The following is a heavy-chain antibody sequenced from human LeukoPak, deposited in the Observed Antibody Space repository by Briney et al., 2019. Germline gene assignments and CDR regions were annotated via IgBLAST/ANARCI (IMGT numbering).Heavy chain of an antibody. V-gene: IGHV3-33*01. J-gene: IGHJ4*02. CDR1: GFTFSSYG. D-gene: IGHD4-23*01. Sequence: RSLRLSCAASGFTFSSYGMHWVRQAPGKGLEWVAVIWYDGSNKYYADSVKGRFTISRDNYKNTLYLQMNSLRAEDTAVYYCARGSATVVTTPMDYWGQGTLVTVSS. CDR3: ARGSATVVTTPMDY. CDR2: IWYDGSNK.